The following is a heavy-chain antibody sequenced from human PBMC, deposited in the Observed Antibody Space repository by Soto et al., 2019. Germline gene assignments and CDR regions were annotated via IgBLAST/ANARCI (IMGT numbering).Heavy chain of an antibody. CDR3: ARASVYGERLDY. J-gene: IGHJ4*02. V-gene: IGHV1-69*02. Sequence: SVKVSCKASAGTFSSYTISWVRRAPGQGLEWMGRIIPILGIANYAQKFQGRVTITADKSTSTAYMELSSLRSEDTAVYYCARASVYGERLDYRGEGALVTVSS. CDR2: IIPILGIA. D-gene: IGHD2-8*01. CDR1: AGTFSSYT.